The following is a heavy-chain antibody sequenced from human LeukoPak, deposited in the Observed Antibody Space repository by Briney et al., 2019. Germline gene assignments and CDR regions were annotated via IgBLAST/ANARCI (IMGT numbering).Heavy chain of an antibody. V-gene: IGHV4-59*08. CDR2: IYYTGST. D-gene: IGHD6-13*01. Sequence: SETLSLTCTVSGGSISSYYWSWIRQPPGKGLEWIGYIYYTGSTNYNPSLKSRVTISVDTSKNQLSLKLSSVTAADTAVYYCARGRRAAAWNWGQGTLVTVSS. CDR3: ARGRRAAAWN. CDR1: GGSISSYY. J-gene: IGHJ4*02.